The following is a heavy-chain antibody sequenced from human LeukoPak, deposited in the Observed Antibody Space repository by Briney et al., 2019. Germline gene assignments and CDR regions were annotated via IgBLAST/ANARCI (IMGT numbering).Heavy chain of an antibody. Sequence: GRSLRLSCAASGFTFSSYGMHWVRQAPGKGLEWVSAISGSGGSTYYADSVKGRFTISRDNSKNTLYLQMNSLRAEDTAVYYCAKELQLWLHGIDYWGQGTLVTVSS. CDR1: GFTFSSYG. CDR3: AKELQLWLHGIDY. V-gene: IGHV3-23*01. D-gene: IGHD5-18*01. J-gene: IGHJ4*02. CDR2: ISGSGGST.